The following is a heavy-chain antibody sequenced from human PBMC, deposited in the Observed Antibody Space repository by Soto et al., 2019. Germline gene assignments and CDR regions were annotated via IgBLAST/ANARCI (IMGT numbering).Heavy chain of an antibody. V-gene: IGHV1-58*01. Sequence: GASVKVSCKASGFTFTSSAVQWVRQARGQRLEWIGWIVVGSGNTNYAQKFQERVTITRDMSTSTAYMELSSLRSEDTAVYYCAADRLTPLLSLYYYGMDVWGQGTTVTVSS. CDR2: IVVGSGNT. CDR1: GFTFTSSA. J-gene: IGHJ6*02. D-gene: IGHD1-26*01. CDR3: AADRLTPLLSLYYYGMDV.